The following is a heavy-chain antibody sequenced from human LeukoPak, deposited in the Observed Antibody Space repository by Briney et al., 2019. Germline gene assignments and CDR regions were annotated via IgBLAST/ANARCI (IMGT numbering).Heavy chain of an antibody. V-gene: IGHV4-4*07. Sequence: SETLSLTCTVSGGSISSYYWSWIRQPAGKGLEWIGRNQNSGTTNYNPSLKSRVTMSVDTSKNQLSLKLRSVTAADTAVYYCARDRVGGTIRSHYGMDVWGEGTTVSVSS. CDR3: ARDRVGGTIRSHYGMDV. D-gene: IGHD1-26*01. CDR2: NQNSGTT. CDR1: GGSISSYY. J-gene: IGHJ6*04.